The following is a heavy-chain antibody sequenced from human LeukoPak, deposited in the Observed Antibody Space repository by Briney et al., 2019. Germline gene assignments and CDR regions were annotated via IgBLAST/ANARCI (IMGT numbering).Heavy chain of an antibody. CDR1: GYSFTSYW. J-gene: IGHJ4*02. CDR2: IDPSDSYT. Sequence: GESLKISCKGSGYSFTSYWISWVRQMPGKGLEWMGRIDPSDSYTNYSPSFQGHVTISADKPISTAYLQWSSLKASDTAMYYCARQKVVRGVITFSFDYWGQGTLVTVSS. V-gene: IGHV5-10-1*01. CDR3: ARQKVVRGVITFSFDY. D-gene: IGHD3-10*01.